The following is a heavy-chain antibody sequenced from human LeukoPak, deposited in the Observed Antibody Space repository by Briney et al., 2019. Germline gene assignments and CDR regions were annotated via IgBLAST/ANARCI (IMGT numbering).Heavy chain of an antibody. CDR2: INPNSGDT. CDR3: ASGWSITGWYNNWFDP. J-gene: IGHJ5*02. Sequence: ASVKVSCKASGYTFTSYGITWLRQAPGQGLEWMGWINPNSGDTNYAQKSQGRVTMTRDTSITTVYMELSRLRSDDTAVYFCASGWSITGWYNNWFDPWGQGTLVTVSS. CDR1: GYTFTSYG. V-gene: IGHV1-2*02. D-gene: IGHD6-19*01.